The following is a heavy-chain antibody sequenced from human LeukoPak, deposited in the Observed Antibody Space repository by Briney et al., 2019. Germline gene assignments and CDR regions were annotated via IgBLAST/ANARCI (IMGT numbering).Heavy chain of an antibody. CDR3: ATGVVAASWFDP. D-gene: IGHD2-15*01. V-gene: IGHV4-39*07. CDR1: GGSISSSSYY. J-gene: IGHJ5*02. Sequence: SETLSLTCTVSGGSISSSSYYWGWIRQPPGKGLEWIGSIYYSGSTYYNPSLKSRVTISVDRSKNQFSLKLSSVTAADTAVYYCATGVVAASWFDPWGQGTLVTVSS. CDR2: IYYSGST.